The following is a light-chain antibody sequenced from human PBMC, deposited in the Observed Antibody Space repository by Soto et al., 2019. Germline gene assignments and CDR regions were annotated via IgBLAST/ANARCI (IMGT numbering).Light chain of an antibody. CDR2: EVS. CDR1: SSDVGGYNY. CDR3: SSYAGSNNLVV. Sequence: QSVLTQPPSASGSPGQSVTISCTGTSSDVGGYNYVSWYQQHPGKAPKLMIYEVSKRPSGVPDRFSGSKSGNTASLTVSGLQAEDEADYYCSSYAGSNNLVVFGTRTKATVL. J-gene: IGLJ1*01. V-gene: IGLV2-8*01.